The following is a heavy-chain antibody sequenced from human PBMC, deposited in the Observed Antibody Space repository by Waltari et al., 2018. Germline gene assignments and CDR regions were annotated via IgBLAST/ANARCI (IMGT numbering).Heavy chain of an antibody. CDR3: ARECGYYYDSSGYPTYYYYGMDV. V-gene: IGHV4-59*01. D-gene: IGHD3-22*01. CDR1: GGSISSYY. CDR2: IYYSGST. J-gene: IGHJ6*02. Sequence: QVQLQESGPGLVKPSETLSLTCTVSGGSISSYYWSWIRQPPGKGLEWIGYIYYSGSTNYNPSLKSRVTISVDTSKNQFSLKLSSVTAADTAVYYCARECGYYYDSSGYPTYYYYGMDVWGQGTTVTVSS.